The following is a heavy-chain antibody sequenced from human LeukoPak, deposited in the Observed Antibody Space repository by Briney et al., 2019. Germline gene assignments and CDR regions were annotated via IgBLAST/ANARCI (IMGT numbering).Heavy chain of an antibody. J-gene: IGHJ6*03. CDR3: GRLRGSTIFGVVILDYYMDV. Sequence: PSETLSLTCTVSGGFISSYYWSWIRQPPGEGLEWIGYIYYSGSTNYNPSLKSRVTISVDTSKNQFSLKLSSVTAADTAVYFCGRLRGSTIFGVVILDYYMDVWGKGTTVTVSS. V-gene: IGHV4-59*08. CDR2: IYYSGST. CDR1: GGFISSYY. D-gene: IGHD3-3*01.